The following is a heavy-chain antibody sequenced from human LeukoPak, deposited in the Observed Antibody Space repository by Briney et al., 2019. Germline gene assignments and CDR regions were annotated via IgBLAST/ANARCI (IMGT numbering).Heavy chain of an antibody. CDR3: AKESGIRSYGACFPH. J-gene: IGHJ1*01. Sequence: GGSLRLSCAASGFTFSNYGMQWVRPAPGKGLEWVAVISYDASTKYYADSVKGRFTISRDNSKSTLYLQMNSLRAEDTAVYYCAKESGIRSYGACFPHWGQGTLVTVSS. CDR1: GFTFSNYG. V-gene: IGHV3-30*18. D-gene: IGHD4-17*01. CDR2: ISYDASTK.